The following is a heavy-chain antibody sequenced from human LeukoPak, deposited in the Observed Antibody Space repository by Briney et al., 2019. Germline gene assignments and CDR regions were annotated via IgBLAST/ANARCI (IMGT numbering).Heavy chain of an antibody. CDR1: GFTFSSYS. D-gene: IGHD5-18*01. J-gene: IGHJ4*02. CDR3: AMRRGYSYAHDY. Sequence: PGGSLRLSCAASGFTFSSYSMNWVRQAPGKGLEWVSSISSSSYIYYADSVKGRFTISRDNAKNSLYLQMNSLRAEDTAVYYCAMRRGYSYAHDYWGQGTLVTVSS. CDR2: ISSSSYI. V-gene: IGHV3-21*01.